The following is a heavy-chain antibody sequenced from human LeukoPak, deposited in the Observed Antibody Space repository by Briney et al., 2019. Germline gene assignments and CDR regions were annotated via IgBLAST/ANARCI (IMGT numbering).Heavy chain of an antibody. CDR1: GFTFSSYW. D-gene: IGHD5-18*01. V-gene: IGHV3-74*01. Sequence: GGSLRLSCAASGFTFSSYWMHWVRQAPGKGLVWVSRINTDGSSTNYADSVKGRFTISRDNAKNTLYLQVDSLRAEDTAVYYCARGRHLYSHAYDYYMDVWGKGTTVTISS. CDR2: INTDGSST. CDR3: ARGRHLYSHAYDYYMDV. J-gene: IGHJ6*03.